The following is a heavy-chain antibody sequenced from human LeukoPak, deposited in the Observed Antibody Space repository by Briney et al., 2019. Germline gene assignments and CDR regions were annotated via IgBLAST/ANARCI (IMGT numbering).Heavy chain of an antibody. J-gene: IGHJ6*04. CDR1: GFTLSSYS. Sequence: TGGPLRLSCAASGFTLSSYSLNWVRQAPGKGLEWVSSISSSSSYIYYADSVKGRFTISRDNAKNSLYLQMNSLRAEDTAVYYCAREGIVPAARDYYYYYGMDVWGKGTTVTVSS. V-gene: IGHV3-21*01. CDR3: AREGIVPAARDYYYYYGMDV. CDR2: ISSSSSYI. D-gene: IGHD2-2*01.